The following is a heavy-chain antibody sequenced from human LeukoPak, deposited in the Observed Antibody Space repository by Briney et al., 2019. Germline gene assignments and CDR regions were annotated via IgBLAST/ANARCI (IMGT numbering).Heavy chain of an antibody. CDR1: GFNFSSYS. D-gene: IGHD6-13*01. CDR2: ISSSSSTI. Sequence: GGSLRLSCAASGFNFSSYSMNWVRQAPGKGLEWVSYISSSSSTIYYADSVNGRFTISRDNAKNSLYLQMNSLRDEDTAVYYCAGGYSSSWYSPYFDYWGQGTLVTVSS. CDR3: AGGYSSSWYSPYFDY. V-gene: IGHV3-48*02. J-gene: IGHJ4*02.